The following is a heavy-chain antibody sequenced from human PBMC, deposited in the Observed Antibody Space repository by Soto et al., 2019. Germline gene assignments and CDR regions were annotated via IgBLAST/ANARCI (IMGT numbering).Heavy chain of an antibody. V-gene: IGHV2-70*01. D-gene: IGHD3-3*01. CDR3: ARGGITIFGVVTHSYYYGMDV. CDR1: GFSLSTSGMC. CDR2: IDWDDDK. Sequence: SGPTLVNPTQTLTLTCTFSGFSLSTSGMCVSWIRQPPGKALEWLALIDWDDDKYHSTSLKTRLTISKDTSKNQVVLTMTNMDPADTATYYCARGGITIFGVVTHSYYYGMDVWGQGTTVTVSS. J-gene: IGHJ6*02.